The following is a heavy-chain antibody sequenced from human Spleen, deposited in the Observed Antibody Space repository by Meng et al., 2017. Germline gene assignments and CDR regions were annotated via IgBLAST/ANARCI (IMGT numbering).Heavy chain of an antibody. J-gene: IGHJ4*02. V-gene: IGHV4-34*01. Sequence: ESLKISCAASGFTVSSNYMSWVRQAPGKGLEWIGEINHSGSTNYNPSLKSRVTISVDTSKNQFSLKLSSVTAADTAVYYCARSGIVATSRHFDYWGQGTRVTVSS. CDR2: INHSGST. CDR1: GFTVSSNY. D-gene: IGHD5-12*01. CDR3: ARSGIVATSRHFDY.